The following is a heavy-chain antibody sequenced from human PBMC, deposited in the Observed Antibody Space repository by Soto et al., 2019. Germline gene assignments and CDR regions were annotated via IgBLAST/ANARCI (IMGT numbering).Heavy chain of an antibody. V-gene: IGHV4-4*02. J-gene: IGHJ4*02. CDR2: SHQSGNT. D-gene: IGHD5-18*01. CDR1: GVSISSHDW. CDR3: ATRDTGRVY. Sequence: QVQLQESGPGLVKPSGTLSLTSAVSGVSISSHDWWTWVRQPPGKGLEWIGESHQSGNTNYNSSLESRVTISLDKSKNLFSLQLNSVTVADTAVYYCATRDTGRVYWGQGTLVTVSS.